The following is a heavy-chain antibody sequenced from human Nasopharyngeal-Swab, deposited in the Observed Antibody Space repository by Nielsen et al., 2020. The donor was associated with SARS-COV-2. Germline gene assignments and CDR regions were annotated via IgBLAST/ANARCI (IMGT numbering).Heavy chain of an antibody. V-gene: IGHV3-9*01. CDR3: ARVVDSSGFDY. CDR1: GFTFDDYA. J-gene: IGHJ4*02. D-gene: IGHD3-22*01. Sequence: SLKISCAASGFTFDDYAMHWVRQAPGKGLEWVSGISWNSVSIGYADSVKGRFTISRDNAKNSLYLQMNSLRAEDTALYYCARVVDSSGFDYWGQGTLVTVSS. CDR2: ISWNSVSI.